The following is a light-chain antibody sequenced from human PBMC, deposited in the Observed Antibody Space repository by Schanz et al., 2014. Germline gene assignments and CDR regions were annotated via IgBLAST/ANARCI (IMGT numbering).Light chain of an antibody. CDR1: SSDIGGYNF. Sequence: QSALTQPPSASGSPGQSVTISCTGTSSDIGGYNFVSWYQQHPGEAPKLMMYEVTKRPSGVPDRFSGSKSGNTASLTVSWLQAEDEADYYCCSYAGTYSVVFGGGTKLTVL. V-gene: IGLV2-8*01. J-gene: IGLJ2*01. CDR2: EVT. CDR3: CSYAGTYSVV.